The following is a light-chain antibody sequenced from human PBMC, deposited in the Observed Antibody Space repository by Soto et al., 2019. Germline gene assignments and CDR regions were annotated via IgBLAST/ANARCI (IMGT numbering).Light chain of an antibody. CDR1: QCISVRH. CDR2: DTA. J-gene: IGKJ1*01. Sequence: EIVLTQSPGTLSLSPGERATLSCRASQCISVRHLAWYQQKPGQIPRLLIFDTASRAIGIPDRLSGSGSGTDFTLTISILEPEDFAGYYCLQYGSAPRAFGQGTKVQIK. V-gene: IGKV3-20*01. CDR3: LQYGSAPRA.